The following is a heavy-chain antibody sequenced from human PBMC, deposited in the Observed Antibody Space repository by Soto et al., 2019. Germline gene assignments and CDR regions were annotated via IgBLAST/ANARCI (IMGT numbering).Heavy chain of an antibody. CDR2: IHYRGSV. J-gene: IGHJ6*02. V-gene: IGHV4-30-4*01. CDR3: AREDDGGDRDYYGLDV. Sequence: QVQLQESGPGLVRPSQTLSLTCTVSGGSISYDHYHWTWIRQPPGKGLEWLGYIHYRGSVLYNPSLQSRLSMSVDTSQNLCSLKSSSVTAADTAVYFCAREDDGGDRDYYGLDVWGQGTTVTVSS. D-gene: IGHD2-21*02. CDR1: GGSISYDHYH.